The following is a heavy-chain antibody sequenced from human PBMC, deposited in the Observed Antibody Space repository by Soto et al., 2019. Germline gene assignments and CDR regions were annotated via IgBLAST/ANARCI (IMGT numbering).Heavy chain of an antibody. CDR3: ARDRPTFWIAVLGSYGMDV. J-gene: IGHJ6*02. V-gene: IGHV3-48*02. D-gene: IGHD3-3*01. Sequence: EVQLVESGGGLVQPGGSLRLSCAASGFTFSSYSMNWVRQAPGKGLEWVSYISSSSSTIYYADSVKGRFTISRDNARNSLYLQMNSLRDEDTAVYYCARDRPTFWIAVLGSYGMDVWGQGTTVTVSS. CDR1: GFTFSSYS. CDR2: ISSSSSTI.